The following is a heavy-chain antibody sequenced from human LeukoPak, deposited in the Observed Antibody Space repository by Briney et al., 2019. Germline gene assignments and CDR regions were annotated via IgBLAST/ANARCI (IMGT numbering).Heavy chain of an antibody. Sequence: SATLSLTCTVSGGSISSHYWSWIRPPPGKGLEWIGYIYYSGSTNYNPSLKSRVTISVDTSKNQFSLKLSSLTAADTAVYYCARVHYDFWSGYYTHSYWFDPWGQGTLVTVSS. J-gene: IGHJ5*02. D-gene: IGHD3-3*01. V-gene: IGHV4-59*11. CDR1: GGSISSHY. CDR2: IYYSGST. CDR3: ARVHYDFWSGYYTHSYWFDP.